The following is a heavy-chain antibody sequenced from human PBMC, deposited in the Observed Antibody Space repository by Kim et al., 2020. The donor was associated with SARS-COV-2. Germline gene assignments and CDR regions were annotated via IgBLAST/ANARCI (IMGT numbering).Heavy chain of an antibody. D-gene: IGHD6-19*01. V-gene: IGHV1-69*01. CDR3: ASFYSSGWYKGPFDY. Sequence: QKFQGRVTITADESTSTAYMELSSLRSEDTAVYYCASFYSSGWYKGPFDYWGQGTLVTVSS. J-gene: IGHJ4*02.